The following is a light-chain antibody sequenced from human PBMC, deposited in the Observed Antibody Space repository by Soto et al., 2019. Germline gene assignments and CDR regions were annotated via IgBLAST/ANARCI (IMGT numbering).Light chain of an antibody. Sequence: QAVATQPPSVSGAPGQRVTISCTGSSSNIGAGYDVNWYQQLPGTAPKLLIFGDSNRPSGVPDRFSGSKSGTSASLAITGLQGADEADYYCQSSDSRLSGSDVFGTGTKVTVL. CDR1: SSNIGAGYD. J-gene: IGLJ1*01. CDR3: QSSDSRLSGSDV. CDR2: GDS. V-gene: IGLV1-40*01.